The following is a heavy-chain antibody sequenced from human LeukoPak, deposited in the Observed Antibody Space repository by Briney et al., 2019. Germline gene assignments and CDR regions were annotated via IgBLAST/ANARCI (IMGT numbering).Heavy chain of an antibody. CDR2: INPSGGST. CDR1: GYTFTSYD. V-gene: IGHV1-46*01. J-gene: IGHJ5*02. Sequence: AASVKVSCKASGYTFTSYDMHWVRQAPGQGLEWMGIINPSGGSTSYAQKFQGRVTMTRDMSTSTVYMELSSLRSEDTAVYYCARDSGYCSGGSCYVAENNWFDPWGQGTLVTVSS. CDR3: ARDSGYCSGGSCYVAENNWFDP. D-gene: IGHD2-15*01.